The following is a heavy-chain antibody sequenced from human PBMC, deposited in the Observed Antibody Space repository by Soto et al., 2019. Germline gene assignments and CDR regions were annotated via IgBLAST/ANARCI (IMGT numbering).Heavy chain of an antibody. V-gene: IGHV4-59*01. J-gene: IGHJ4*01. Sequence: PSETLSLTCTVSGGFMRNVYWSWIRQPPGKRLEWIGFIFHSGNAKYNPSLKSRVTISIDTSKSQFSLSLDSVTAADTAVYFCARAHAPTLPFDYWGLGTLVTVSS. CDR1: GGFMRNVY. CDR3: ARAHAPTLPFDY. CDR2: IFHSGNA. D-gene: IGHD2-15*01.